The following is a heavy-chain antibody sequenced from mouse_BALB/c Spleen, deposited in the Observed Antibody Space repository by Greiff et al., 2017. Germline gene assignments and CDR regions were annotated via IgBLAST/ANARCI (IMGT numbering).Heavy chain of an antibody. CDR2: INPYNGDT. CDR1: GYSFTGYF. V-gene: IGHV1-20*02. CDR3: ARKYGPYAMDY. D-gene: IGHD1-1*02. J-gene: IGHJ4*01. Sequence: VQLQQSGPELVKPGASVKISCKASGYSFTGYFMNWVMQSHGKSLEWIGRINPYNGDTFYNQKFKGKATLTVDKSSSTAHMELRSLASEDSAVYYCARKYGPYAMDYWGQGTSVTVSS.